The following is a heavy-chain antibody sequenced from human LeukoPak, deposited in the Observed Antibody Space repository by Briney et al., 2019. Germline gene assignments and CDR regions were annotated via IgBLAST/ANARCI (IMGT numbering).Heavy chain of an antibody. V-gene: IGHV3-48*03. CDR1: GFTFSSYE. CDR2: ISESGSST. D-gene: IGHD1-26*01. Sequence: PGGSLRLSCAASGFTFSSYEMNWVRQAPGKGLEWVSFISESGSSTYYGDSVKGRFTIFRDNAKNSLYVQMNSLRVEDTAIYYCARDLMGRRRGAFDIWGQGTMVTVSS. J-gene: IGHJ3*02. CDR3: ARDLMGRRRGAFDI.